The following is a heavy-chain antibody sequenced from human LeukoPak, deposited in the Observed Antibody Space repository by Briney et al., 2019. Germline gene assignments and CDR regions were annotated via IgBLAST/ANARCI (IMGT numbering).Heavy chain of an antibody. J-gene: IGHJ5*02. CDR1: GGSVSSNSVT. CDR3: ARRLTQYDCFDP. CDR2: TYYGSTWYN. Sequence: SQTLSLTCAISGGSVSSNSVTWNWIRQSPSRGLEWLGRTYYGSTWYNDYAVSVRGRITVNPDTSKNQFSLHLNSVTPEDTAVYYCARRLTQYDCFDPWGQGILVTVSS. V-gene: IGHV6-1*01. D-gene: IGHD2-2*01.